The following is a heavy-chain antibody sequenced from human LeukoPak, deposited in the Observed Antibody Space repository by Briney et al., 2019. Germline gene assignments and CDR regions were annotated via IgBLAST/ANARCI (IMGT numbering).Heavy chain of an antibody. CDR2: IYYSGST. D-gene: IGHD3-3*01. J-gene: IGHJ5*02. CDR3: ARVAYYDFWSGSNWFDP. V-gene: IGHV4-59*11. CDR1: GGSISSHY. Sequence: PSETLSLTCTVSGGSISSHYWSWLRQPPGKGLEWIGYIYYSGSTNYNPSLKSRVTISVDTSKNQFSLKLSSVTAADTAVYYCARVAYYDFWSGSNWFDPWGQGTLVTVSS.